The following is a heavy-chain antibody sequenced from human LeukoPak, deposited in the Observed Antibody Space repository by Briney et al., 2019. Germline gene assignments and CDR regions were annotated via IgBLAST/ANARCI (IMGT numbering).Heavy chain of an antibody. J-gene: IGHJ4*02. CDR2: IYYSGST. CDR3: AREGYYYDSSGYDY. D-gene: IGHD3-22*01. CDR1: GGSISSGSYY. Sequence: PSQTLSLTCTVSGGSISSGSYYWSWIRQPPGKGLEWIGYIYYSGSTYYNPSLKSRVTISVDTSKNQFSLKLSSVTAADTAVYYCAREGYYYDSSGYDYWGQGTLVTVSS. V-gene: IGHV4-30-4*08.